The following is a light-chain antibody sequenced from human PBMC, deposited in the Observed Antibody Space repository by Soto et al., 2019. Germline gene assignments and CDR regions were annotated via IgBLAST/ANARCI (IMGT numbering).Light chain of an antibody. V-gene: IGLV1-40*01. CDR2: DSN. CDR3: SSFEASNNLL. CDR1: SSNIGAGRD. J-gene: IGLJ2*01. Sequence: QSVLTQPPSVSGAPGQRVTISCTGSSSNIGAGRDVHWYRQLPGAAPKFLISDSNHRPSGVPDRFSGSKSGNTASLTVSGLQVEDEADYYCSSFEASNNLLFGGGTQLTVL.